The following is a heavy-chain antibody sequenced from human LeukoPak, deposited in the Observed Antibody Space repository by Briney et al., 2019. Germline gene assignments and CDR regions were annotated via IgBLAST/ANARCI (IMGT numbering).Heavy chain of an antibody. V-gene: IGHV4-34*01. Sequence: SETLSLTCAVYGGSFSGYYWSWIRQPPGKGLEWIGEINHSGSTNYNPSLKSRVTTSVDTSKNQFSLKLSSVTAADTAVYYCARRKDGDTAMVLNWFDPWGQGTLVTVSS. CDR3: ARRKDGDTAMVLNWFDP. D-gene: IGHD5-18*01. CDR1: GGSFSGYY. J-gene: IGHJ5*02. CDR2: INHSGST.